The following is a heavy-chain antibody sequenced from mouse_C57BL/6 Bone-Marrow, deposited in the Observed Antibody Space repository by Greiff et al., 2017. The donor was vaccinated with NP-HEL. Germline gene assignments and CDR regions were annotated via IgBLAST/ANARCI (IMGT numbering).Heavy chain of an antibody. D-gene: IGHD1-1*01. V-gene: IGHV8-12*01. CDR1: GFSLSTSGMG. CDR3: VRKGYYGSSYDWYLEV. CDR2: IYWDDDK. Sequence: QVTLKVSGPGILQSSQTLSLTCSFSGFSLSTSGMGVSWIRQPSGKGLEWLAHIYWDDDKRYNPSLKSRLTISKDTSRNQVFLKITSVDTADTATYYGVRKGYYGSSYDWYLEVWGTGTTVTVSS. J-gene: IGHJ1*03.